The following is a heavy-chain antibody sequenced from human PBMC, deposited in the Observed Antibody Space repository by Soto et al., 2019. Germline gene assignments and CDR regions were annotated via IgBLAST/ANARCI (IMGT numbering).Heavy chain of an antibody. CDR2: INSDGSST. CDR1: GFTFSSYW. V-gene: IGHV3-74*01. D-gene: IGHD3-9*01. Sequence: GGSLRLSCAASGFTFSSYWMHWVRQAPGKGLVWVSRINSDGSSTSYADSVKGRFTISRDNAKNTLYLQMNSLRAEDTAVYYCARVDYDILTGSLYYYYGMDVWGQGTTVTVSS. J-gene: IGHJ6*02. CDR3: ARVDYDILTGSLYYYYGMDV.